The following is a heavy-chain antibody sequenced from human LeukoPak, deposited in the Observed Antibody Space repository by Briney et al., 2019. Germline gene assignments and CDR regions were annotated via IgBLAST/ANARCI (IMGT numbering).Heavy chain of an antibody. CDR1: GYTFTSYD. V-gene: IGHV1-18*01. CDR2: ISAYNGNT. D-gene: IGHD1-1*01. J-gene: IGHJ3*02. Sequence: GASVKVSCKASGYTFTSYDINWVRQAPGQGLEWMGWISAYNGNTNYAQKLQGRVTMTTDTSTSTAYMELRSLRSDDTAVYYCARDKARHTRTPDAFDIWGQGTMVTVSS. CDR3: ARDKARHTRTPDAFDI.